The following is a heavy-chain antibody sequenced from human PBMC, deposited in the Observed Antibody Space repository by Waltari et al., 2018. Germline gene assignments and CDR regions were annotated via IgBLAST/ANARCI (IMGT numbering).Heavy chain of an antibody. D-gene: IGHD1-20*01. Sequence: QVQLVQSGAGVKKPGSSVKVSCKASGGTFSSYAISWVRQAPGQGLEWMGGIIPIFGTANYAQKFQGRVTITTDKSTSTAYMELSSLRSEDTAVYYCASLYNWNGNAFDIWGQGTMVTVSS. J-gene: IGHJ3*02. CDR3: ASLYNWNGNAFDI. CDR1: GGTFSSYA. V-gene: IGHV1-69*05. CDR2: IIPIFGTA.